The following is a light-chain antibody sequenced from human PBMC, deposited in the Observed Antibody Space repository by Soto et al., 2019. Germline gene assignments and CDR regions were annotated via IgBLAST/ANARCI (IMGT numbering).Light chain of an antibody. CDR1: QSVSSSY. CDR3: QQYGSSPPYT. CDR2: RAS. J-gene: IGKJ2*01. Sequence: EIVLTQSPGTLSLSPGERATLSCRASQSVSSSYLAWYQQKPGQAPRLLIFRASSRATGIPDRFSGSGSGKDFTLTISRLEPEDFAVYYCQQYGSSPPYTCGQGPELELK. V-gene: IGKV3-20*01.